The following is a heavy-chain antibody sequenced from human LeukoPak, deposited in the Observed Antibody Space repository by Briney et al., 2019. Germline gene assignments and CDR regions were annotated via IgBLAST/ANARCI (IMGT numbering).Heavy chain of an antibody. CDR2: INPNSGGT. V-gene: IGHV1-2*02. CDR3: ATVRYYYGSGSPSYYFDY. CDR1: GYTFTGYY. D-gene: IGHD3-10*01. J-gene: IGHJ4*02. Sequence: ASVKVSCKASGYTFTGYYMHWVGQGPGQRLGWMGWINPNSGGTNYAQKFQGRVTMTRDTSISTAYMELSRLRSDDTAVYYCATVRYYYGSGSPSYYFDYWGQGTLVTVSS.